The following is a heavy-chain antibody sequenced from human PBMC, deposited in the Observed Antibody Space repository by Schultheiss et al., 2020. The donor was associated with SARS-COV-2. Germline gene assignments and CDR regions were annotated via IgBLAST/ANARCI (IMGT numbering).Heavy chain of an antibody. V-gene: IGHV4-34*01. Sequence: SETLSLTCAVYGGSFSGYYWSWIRQPPGKGLEWIGEINHSGSTNYNPSLKSRVTISVDRSKNQFSLKLSSVTAADTAVYYCTRVVTVVVPAATTYYYYYYMDVWGKGTTVTVSS. CDR3: TRVVTVVVPAATTYYYYYYMDV. CDR1: GGSFSGYY. J-gene: IGHJ6*03. D-gene: IGHD2-2*01. CDR2: INHSGST.